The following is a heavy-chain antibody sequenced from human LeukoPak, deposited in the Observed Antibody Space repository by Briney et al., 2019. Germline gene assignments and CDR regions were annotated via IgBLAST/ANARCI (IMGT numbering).Heavy chain of an antibody. CDR3: ASIPNDAFDI. V-gene: IGHV4-59*01. CDR2: IYYSGST. Sequence: PSETLSLTCTVSGGSISSYYWSWIRQPPGKGLEWIGYIYYSGSTNYNPSLKSRVTISVDTSKNQFSLKLSSVTAADTAVYYCASIPNDAFDIWGQGIMVTVSS. CDR1: GGSISSYY. J-gene: IGHJ3*02.